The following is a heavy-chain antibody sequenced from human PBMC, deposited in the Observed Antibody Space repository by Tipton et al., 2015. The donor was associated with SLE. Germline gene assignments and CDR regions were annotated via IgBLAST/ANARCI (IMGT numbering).Heavy chain of an antibody. Sequence: TLSLTCAVYGGSFSGYYWSWIRQPPGKGLEWIGEINHSGSTNYNPSLKSRVTISVDTSKNQFSLELSSVTAADTAVYYCARGGLRHNWFDPWGQGTLVTVSS. D-gene: IGHD5/OR15-5a*01. CDR3: ARGGLRHNWFDP. CDR1: GGSFSGYY. J-gene: IGHJ5*02. CDR2: INHSGST. V-gene: IGHV4-34*01.